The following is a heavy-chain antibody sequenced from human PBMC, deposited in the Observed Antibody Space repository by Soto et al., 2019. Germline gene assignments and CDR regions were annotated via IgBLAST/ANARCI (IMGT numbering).Heavy chain of an antibody. CDR1: GFTFSSYD. CDR3: ARDKSTSLDYYGMDV. CDR2: IGTAGDT. V-gene: IGHV3-13*01. D-gene: IGHD2-2*01. Sequence: PGGSLRLSCAASGFTFSSYDMHWVRRATGKGLEWVSAIGTAGDTYYPGSVKGRFTISRENAKNSLYLQMNSLRAEDTAVYYCARDKSTSLDYYGMDVWGQGTTVTVSS. J-gene: IGHJ6*02.